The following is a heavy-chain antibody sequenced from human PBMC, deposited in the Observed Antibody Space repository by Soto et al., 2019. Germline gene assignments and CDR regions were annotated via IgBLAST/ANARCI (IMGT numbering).Heavy chain of an antibody. CDR3: ARARIDYDFWSGYYPNYYYYYMDV. V-gene: IGHV1-8*01. D-gene: IGHD3-3*01. J-gene: IGHJ6*03. CDR1: GYTFTSSD. CDR2: MNPNSGNT. Sequence: VSVKISSKACGYTFTSSDINWVRQATGQGLEWMGWMNPNSGNTGYAQKFQGRVTMTRNTSISTAYMELSSLRSEDTAVYYCARARIDYDFWSGYYPNYYYYYMDVWGKGTTVTVSS.